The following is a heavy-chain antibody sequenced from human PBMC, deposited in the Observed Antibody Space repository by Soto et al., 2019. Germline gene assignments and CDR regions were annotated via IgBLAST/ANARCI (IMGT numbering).Heavy chain of an antibody. Sequence: ASETLSLTCVVSGGSISGTTWWSWVRQPPGEGLEWIGEIHHSGSANYNPSLKSRVTLSIDKSKNQFSLRLTSVTAADTAVYYCATVESGIFGASWGQGSLVTASS. CDR3: ATVESGIFGAS. J-gene: IGHJ5*02. D-gene: IGHD3-10*01. CDR1: GGSISGTTW. CDR2: IHHSGSA. V-gene: IGHV4-4*02.